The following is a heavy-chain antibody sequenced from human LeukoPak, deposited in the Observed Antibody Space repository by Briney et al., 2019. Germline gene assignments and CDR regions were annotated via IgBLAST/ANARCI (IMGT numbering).Heavy chain of an antibody. D-gene: IGHD5-18*01. CDR2: SNSDGSIT. CDR3: SREGFGYSYXF. V-gene: IGHV3-74*03. CDR1: GFTFNICW. Sequence: GGSLRLSCAASGFTFNICWMHWVRQAPGKGLGWVSRSNSDGSITEYADSVKGRFTISRDNAKNTLYLQMNNLRAEDTAVYYCSREGFGYSYXFWGXGALVTVSS. J-gene: IGHJ1*01.